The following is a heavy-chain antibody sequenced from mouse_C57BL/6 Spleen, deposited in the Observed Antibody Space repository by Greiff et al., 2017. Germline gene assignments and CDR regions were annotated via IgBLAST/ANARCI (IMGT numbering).Heavy chain of an antibody. D-gene: IGHD1-1*01. V-gene: IGHV1-59*01. CDR2: IDPSDSYT. Sequence: QVQLQQSGAELVRPGTSVKLSCKASGYTFTSYWMHWVKQRPGQGLEWIGVIDPSDSYTNYNQKFKGKATLTVDTSSSTAYMQLSSLTSEDSAVYYCARGYYGSSDWYFDVWGKGTTVTVSS. J-gene: IGHJ1*03. CDR1: GYTFTSYW. CDR3: ARGYYGSSDWYFDV.